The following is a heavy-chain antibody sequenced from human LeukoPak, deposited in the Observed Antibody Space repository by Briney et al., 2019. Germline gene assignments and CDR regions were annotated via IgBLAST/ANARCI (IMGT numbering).Heavy chain of an antibody. CDR2: IKQDGSEK. V-gene: IGHV3-7*01. D-gene: IGHD5-12*01. CDR1: GFTFSSYW. Sequence: PGGSLRLSCAASGFTFSSYWMSWVRQAPGKRLEWVANIKQDGSEKYYVDSVKGRFTISRDNAKNSLYLQMNSLRAEDTAVYYCATSVGDGYDSNWGQGTLVTVSS. CDR3: ATSVGDGYDSN. J-gene: IGHJ4*02.